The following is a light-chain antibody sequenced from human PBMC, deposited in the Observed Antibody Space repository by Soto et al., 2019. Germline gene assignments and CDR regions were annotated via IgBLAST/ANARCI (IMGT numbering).Light chain of an antibody. V-gene: IGLV2-14*03. J-gene: IGLJ2*01. CDR2: DVS. Sequence: QSVLTQPASVSGSPGQSITISCTVTSSDVGGYNYVSWYQQHPGKAPKLMIYDVSNRPSGVSNRFSGSKSGNTASLTISGLQAEDEDDYYCCSYTSSSNPVVFGGGTKLTVL. CDR3: CSYTSSSNPVV. CDR1: SSDVGGYNY.